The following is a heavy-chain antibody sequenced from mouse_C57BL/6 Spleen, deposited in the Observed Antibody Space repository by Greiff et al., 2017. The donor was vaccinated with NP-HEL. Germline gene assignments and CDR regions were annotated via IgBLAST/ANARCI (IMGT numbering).Heavy chain of an antibody. CDR3: ARHEEHSSGSAWFAY. CDR2: ISSGGSYT. D-gene: IGHD3-2*02. Sequence: EVQVVESGGDLVKPGGSLKLSCAASGFTFSSYGMSWVRQTPDKRLEWVATISSGGSYTYYPDSVKGRFTISRDNAKNTLYLQMSSLKSEDTAMYYCARHEEHSSGSAWFAYWGQGTLVTVSA. J-gene: IGHJ3*01. V-gene: IGHV5-6*01. CDR1: GFTFSSYG.